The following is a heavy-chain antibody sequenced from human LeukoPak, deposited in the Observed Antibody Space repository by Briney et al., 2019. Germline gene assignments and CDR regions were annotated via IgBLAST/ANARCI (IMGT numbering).Heavy chain of an antibody. Sequence: GGSLRLSCAASGFTFSSYGMHWVRQAPGKGLEWVAVIWYDGSNKYYADSVKGRFTISRDNSKNTLYLQMNSLSAEDTAVYYCARGGYSGYDWDDYWGQGTLVTVSS. V-gene: IGHV3-33*01. J-gene: IGHJ4*02. CDR1: GFTFSSYG. D-gene: IGHD5-12*01. CDR3: ARGGYSGYDWDDY. CDR2: IWYDGSNK.